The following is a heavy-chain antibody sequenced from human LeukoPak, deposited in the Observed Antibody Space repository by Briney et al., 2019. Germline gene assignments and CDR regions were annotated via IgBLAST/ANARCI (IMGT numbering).Heavy chain of an antibody. D-gene: IGHD3-16*01. J-gene: IGHJ2*01. Sequence: GASVKVSCEASGYTFTSYGISWVRPAPGQGLEWMGWISAYNGNTNYAQKLQGRVTMTTDTSTSTAYMELRSLRSDDTAVYYCARDGAVGGYWYFDLWGRGTLVTVSS. CDR2: ISAYNGNT. CDR1: GYTFTSYG. V-gene: IGHV1-18*01. CDR3: ARDGAVGGYWYFDL.